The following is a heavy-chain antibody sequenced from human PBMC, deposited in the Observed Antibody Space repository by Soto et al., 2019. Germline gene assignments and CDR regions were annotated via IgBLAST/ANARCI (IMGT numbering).Heavy chain of an antibody. J-gene: IGHJ4*02. Sequence: GGSLRLSCGASGFTFSSYAMSWVRQAPGQRLEWVATFSGGRDTTWHADSVKGRFTVSRDSSKNTLSLQMNSLRPEDTALYYCAKATSATCTGSICYSFDYWGQGTLVTVYS. CDR3: AKATSATCTGSICYSFDY. CDR2: FSGGRDTT. D-gene: IGHD2-21*01. CDR1: GFTFSSYA. V-gene: IGHV3-23*01.